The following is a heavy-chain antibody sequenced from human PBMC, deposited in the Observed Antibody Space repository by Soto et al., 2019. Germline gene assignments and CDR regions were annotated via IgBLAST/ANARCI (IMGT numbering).Heavy chain of an antibody. CDR2: IYYSGST. V-gene: IGHV4-59*08. CDR1: GGSISSYY. CDR3: ARHRRYGDDDFEY. D-gene: IGHD4-17*01. Sequence: SETLSLTCTVSGGSISSYYWSWIRQPPGKGLEWIGYIYYSGSTNYNPSLKSRVTISVDTSKNQFSLKLSSVTAADTAVYYCARHRRYGDDDFEYWGQGTLVTVSS. J-gene: IGHJ4*02.